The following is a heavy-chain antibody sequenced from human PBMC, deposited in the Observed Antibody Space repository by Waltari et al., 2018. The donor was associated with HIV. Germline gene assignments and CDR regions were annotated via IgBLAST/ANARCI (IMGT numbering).Heavy chain of an antibody. D-gene: IGHD4-17*01. CDR1: GFTFSSYG. CDR2: ISYDGSNK. J-gene: IGHJ6*02. CDR3: AKDRHGVTIYGMDV. Sequence: QVQLVESGGGVVQPGRSLRLSCAASGFTFSSYGMHWVRQAPGKGLEWVVVISYDGSNKYYADSGKGRFTISRYNSKNTLYLQMNSLRAEDTAVYYCAKDRHGVTIYGMDVWGQGTTVTVSS. V-gene: IGHV3-30*18.